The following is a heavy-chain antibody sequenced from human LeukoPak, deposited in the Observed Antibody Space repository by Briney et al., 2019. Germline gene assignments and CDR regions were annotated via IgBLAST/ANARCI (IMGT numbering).Heavy chain of an antibody. D-gene: IGHD3-9*01. V-gene: IGHV1-46*01. J-gene: IGHJ5*02. CDR1: GYTCTSYY. Sequence: ASVTVSFKASGYTCTSYYMHWVRQAPGQGLEWMGIINPSGGSTSYAQKFQGRVTMTRDTSTSTVYMELSSLRSEDTAVYYCARDPSGNILTGYTNWFDPWGQGTLVTVSS. CDR2: INPSGGST. CDR3: ARDPSGNILTGYTNWFDP.